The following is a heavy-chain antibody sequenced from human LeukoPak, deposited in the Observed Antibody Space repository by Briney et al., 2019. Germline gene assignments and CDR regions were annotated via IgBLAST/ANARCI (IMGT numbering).Heavy chain of an antibody. CDR3: ARVRFLEWLLTYGNYYYGMDV. Sequence: ASVKVSCKASGYTFTGYYMHWVRQAPGQGLEWMGWINPNSGGTNYAQKFQGRVTMTRDTSISTAYMELSRLRSDDTAVYYCARVRFLEWLLTYGNYYYGMDVWGQGTTVTVSS. CDR1: GYTFTGYY. D-gene: IGHD3-3*01. CDR2: INPNSGGT. J-gene: IGHJ6*02. V-gene: IGHV1-2*02.